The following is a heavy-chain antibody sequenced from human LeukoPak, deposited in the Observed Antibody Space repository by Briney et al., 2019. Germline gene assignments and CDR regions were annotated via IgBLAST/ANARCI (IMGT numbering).Heavy chain of an antibody. Sequence: GGSLRLSCAASGFTFRSYAMSWIRQAPGKGLEWVSSISGSGGSSYYADSVKGRFSISRDNSNNTVYLQMNSLGVDDAAVYFCAKGRGSRAYTRFDSWGQGTLITVSS. CDR1: GFTFRSYA. J-gene: IGHJ5*01. CDR3: AKGRGSRAYTRFDS. CDR2: ISGSGGSS. V-gene: IGHV3-23*01. D-gene: IGHD2-2*02.